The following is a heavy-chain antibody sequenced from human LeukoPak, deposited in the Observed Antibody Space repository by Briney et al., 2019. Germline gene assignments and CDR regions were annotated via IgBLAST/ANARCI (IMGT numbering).Heavy chain of an antibody. J-gene: IGHJ4*02. CDR1: GGSISTPT. CDR3: SAGAKMALAYDY. D-gene: IGHD5-24*01. CDR2: ISTTGST. Sequence: SETLSLTCTAYGGSISTPTWIWIRQPAGKGLEWIGRISTTGSTNYNPSLKSRVTMSIDTSKNQFSLKLSSVTAADTAVYYCSAGAKMALAYDYWGQGTLVTVSS. V-gene: IGHV4-4*07.